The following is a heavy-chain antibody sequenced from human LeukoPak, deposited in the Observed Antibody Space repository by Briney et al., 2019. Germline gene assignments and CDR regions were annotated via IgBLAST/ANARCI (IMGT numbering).Heavy chain of an antibody. Sequence: GGSLRLSCAASGFTFSNYAMIWVRQAPGKGLEWVSALSGSGATTYYADSVKGRFTISRDNSKNTLYLQMNSLRAEDTAVYYCAKTYYDYVWGSYAFDYWGQGTLVTVSS. CDR1: GFTFSNYA. J-gene: IGHJ4*02. D-gene: IGHD3-16*01. V-gene: IGHV3-23*01. CDR2: LSGSGATT. CDR3: AKTYYDYVWGSYAFDY.